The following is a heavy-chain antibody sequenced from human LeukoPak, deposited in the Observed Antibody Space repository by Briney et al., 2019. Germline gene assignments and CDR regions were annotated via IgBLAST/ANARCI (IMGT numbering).Heavy chain of an antibody. CDR1: GFTVSSNY. CDR2: IYSGGST. D-gene: IGHD5-18*01. J-gene: IGHJ4*02. V-gene: IGHV3-53*01. CDR3: ARASIRHPRDTSMVSSFGGFDY. Sequence: GGSLRLSCAAPGFTVSSNYMSWVRQAPGKGLEWVSVIYSGGSTYYADSVKGRFTISRDNSKNTLYLQMNSLRAEDTAVYYCARASIRHPRDTSMVSSFGGFDYWGQGTLVTVSS.